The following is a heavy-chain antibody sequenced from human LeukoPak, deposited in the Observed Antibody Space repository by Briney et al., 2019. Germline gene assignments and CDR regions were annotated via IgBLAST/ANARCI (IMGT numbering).Heavy chain of an antibody. CDR3: ARVGSGSYDY. V-gene: IGHV1-69*05. J-gene: IGHJ4*02. CDR1: GGTFSSYA. D-gene: IGHD1-26*01. CDR2: IIPIFGTA. Sequence: SSVKVSCKASGGTFSSYAISWVRQAPGQGLEWMGGIIPIFGTANYAQKFQGRVTITKDESTNSAYMPLRSLRSEDTAVYYCARVGSGSYDYWGQGTLVTVSS.